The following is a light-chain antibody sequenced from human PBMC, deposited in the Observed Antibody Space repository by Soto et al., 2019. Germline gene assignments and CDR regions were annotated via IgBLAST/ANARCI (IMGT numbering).Light chain of an antibody. CDR2: EVS. V-gene: IGLV2-14*01. CDR3: SSYTTSNTWL. Sequence: QSALTQPASVSGSPGQSITISCTATTSDVGGFDSVSWYQQHPGTAPRVIIYEVSNRPSGVSYRFSASKSANTASQTISGRQADDEADYYCSSYTTSNTWLFGGGTKLTVL. J-gene: IGLJ3*02. CDR1: TSDVGGFDS.